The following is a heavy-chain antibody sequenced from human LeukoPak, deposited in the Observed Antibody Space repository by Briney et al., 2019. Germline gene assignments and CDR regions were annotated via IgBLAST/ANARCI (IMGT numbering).Heavy chain of an antibody. D-gene: IGHD1-26*01. Sequence: GSLRLSCAASGFTFSDYYMSWIRQPPGKGLEWIGEINHSGSTNYNPSLKSRVTISVDTSKNQFSLKLSSVTAADTAVYYCARGVARQWELQYYFDYWGQGTLVTVSS. V-gene: IGHV4-34*01. CDR2: INHSGST. CDR3: ARGVARQWELQYYFDY. CDR1: GFTFSDYY. J-gene: IGHJ4*02.